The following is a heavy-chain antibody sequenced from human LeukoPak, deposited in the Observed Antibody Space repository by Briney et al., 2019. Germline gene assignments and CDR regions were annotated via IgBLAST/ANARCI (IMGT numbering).Heavy chain of an antibody. V-gene: IGHV3-9*01. Sequence: GRSLRLSCAASGFTFDDYAMHWVRQAPGKGLEWVLGISWNSGSIGYADSVKGRFTISRDNAKNSLYLQMNSLRAEDTALYYCAKDDSSGYYGPMVFDYWGQGTLVTVSS. CDR3: AKDDSSGYYGPMVFDY. CDR1: GFTFDDYA. D-gene: IGHD3-22*01. J-gene: IGHJ4*02. CDR2: ISWNSGSI.